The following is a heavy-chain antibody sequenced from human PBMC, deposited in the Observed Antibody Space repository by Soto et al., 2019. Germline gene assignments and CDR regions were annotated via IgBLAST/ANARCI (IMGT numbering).Heavy chain of an antibody. CDR1: GYTFTDYD. CDR2: MNPNSGET. V-gene: IGHV1-8*01. D-gene: IGHD2-15*01. CDR3: ARVAVAARPRWYNWFDP. Sequence: QEQLVQSGAEVKKPGASVKVSCKTSGYTFTDYDINWVRQATGQGLEWIGWMNPNSGETGYAQKFQGRVTMTRRASRRTAYLELGSLRSEDTAVYYCARVAVAARPRWYNWFDPWGQGTLVTVSS. J-gene: IGHJ5*02.